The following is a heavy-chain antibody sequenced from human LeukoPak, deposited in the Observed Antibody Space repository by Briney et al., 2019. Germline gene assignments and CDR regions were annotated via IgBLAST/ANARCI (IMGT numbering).Heavy chain of an antibody. CDR3: ARGRRGVTTVDDYYYYYYMDV. Sequence: PSETLSLTCTVSGGSIGTYYWSWIRQPAGMGLEWIGRIYTSGSTDYNPSLKSRVTMSVDTSKNLFSLKLSSVTAADTAVYYCARGRRGVTTVDDYYYYYYMDVWGKGTTVTVSS. CDR1: GGSIGTYY. V-gene: IGHV4-4*07. D-gene: IGHD4-11*01. CDR2: IYTSGST. J-gene: IGHJ6*03.